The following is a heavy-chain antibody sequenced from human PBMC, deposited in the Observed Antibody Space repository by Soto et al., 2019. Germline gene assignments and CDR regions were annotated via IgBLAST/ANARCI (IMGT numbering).Heavy chain of an antibody. J-gene: IGHJ4*02. D-gene: IGHD2-8*02. CDR3: ARDKITGLFDY. CDR1: GGSFSGYY. CDR2: INHSGST. Sequence: SGTLSLTCAVYGGSFSGYYWTWIRQPPGTGLEWIGEINHSGSTNYNPSLKSRVTISVDTSKNQFSLKLTSVTAADTAVYYCARDKITGLFDYWGQGTLGIVSS. V-gene: IGHV4-34*01.